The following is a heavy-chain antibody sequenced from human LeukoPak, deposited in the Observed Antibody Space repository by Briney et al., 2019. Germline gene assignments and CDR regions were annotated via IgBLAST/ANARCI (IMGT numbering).Heavy chain of an antibody. V-gene: IGHV4-59*06. CDR1: GGSISSYY. CDR3: ARAPSMVRGVLDY. Sequence: SETLSLTCTVSGGSISSYYWSWIRQHPGKGLEWIGYIYYSGSTYYNPSLKSRVTISVDTSKNQFSLKLSSVTAADTAVYYCARAPSMVRGVLDYWGQGTLVTVSS. CDR2: IYYSGST. D-gene: IGHD3-10*01. J-gene: IGHJ4*02.